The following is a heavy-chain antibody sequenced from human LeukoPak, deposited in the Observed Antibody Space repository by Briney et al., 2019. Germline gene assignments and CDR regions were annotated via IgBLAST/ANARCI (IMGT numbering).Heavy chain of an antibody. D-gene: IGHD3-10*01. V-gene: IGHV4-39*01. Sequence: PSETLSLTSTVSGGSISSSSYYWGWIRQPQGKGLEWIGSIYYSGSTYYNPCLKSRITISVHTSKHQFSLTLSSVTAADTAVYYCASRSDSRYRGVIRPFDYWGQGTLVTVPS. CDR1: GGSISSSSYY. CDR3: ASRSDSRYRGVIRPFDY. J-gene: IGHJ4*02. CDR2: IYYSGST.